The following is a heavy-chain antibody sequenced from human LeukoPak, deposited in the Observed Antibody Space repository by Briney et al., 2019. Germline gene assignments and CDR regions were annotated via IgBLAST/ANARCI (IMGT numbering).Heavy chain of an antibody. J-gene: IGHJ4*02. CDR2: ISSSGSTI. CDR3: ARDHRDGYNYFDY. D-gene: IGHD5-24*01. CDR1: GFTFSNFA. Sequence: PGGSLRLSSAASGFTFSNFAMSWVRQAPGKGLEWVSYISSSGSTIYYADSVKGRFTISRDNAKNSLYLQMNSLRAEDTAVYYCARDHRDGYNYFDYWGQGTLVTVSS. V-gene: IGHV3-48*03.